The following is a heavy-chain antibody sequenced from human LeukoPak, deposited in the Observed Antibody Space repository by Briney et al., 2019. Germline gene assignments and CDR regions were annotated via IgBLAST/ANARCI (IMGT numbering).Heavy chain of an antibody. J-gene: IGHJ4*02. CDR2: IIGRGGSS. V-gene: IGHV3-23*01. Sequence: GGSLRLSCAASGFTFNNFALSWVRQAPEKGLEWVATIIGRGGSSSHAASVKGRFTISRDNSNNTLYLHMSSLRVDDTAVYYCAKHPGPYGGNPFNSWGLGMLVTVSS. D-gene: IGHD4-23*01. CDR1: GFTFNNFA. CDR3: AKHPGPYGGNPFNS.